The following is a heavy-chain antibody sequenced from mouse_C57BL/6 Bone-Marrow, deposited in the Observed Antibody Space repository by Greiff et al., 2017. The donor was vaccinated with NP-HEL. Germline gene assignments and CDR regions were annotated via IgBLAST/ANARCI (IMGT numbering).Heavy chain of an antibody. D-gene: IGHD2-12*01. CDR3: ARYDGAWFAY. CDR1: GYTFTDYY. Sequence: VQLQQSGPVLVKPGASVKMSCKASGYTFTDYYMNWVKQSHGKSLEWIGVINPYNGGTSYNQKFKGKATLTVDKSSSTAYMELNSLTSEDSAVYYCARYDGAWFAYWGQGTLVTVSA. CDR2: INPYNGGT. J-gene: IGHJ3*01. V-gene: IGHV1-19*01.